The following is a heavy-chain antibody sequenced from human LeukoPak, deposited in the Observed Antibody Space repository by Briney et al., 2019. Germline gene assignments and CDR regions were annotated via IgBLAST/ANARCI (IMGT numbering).Heavy chain of an antibody. V-gene: IGHV2-5*08. CDR3: AHRTGTTVDFDY. J-gene: IGHJ4*02. Sequence: SGPALVKPTQTLTLTCTVSGFSLTTTGMCVGWIRQPPGKALEWLALIYWDDDKRYSPSLKSRLTITKDTSKNQVVLTMTNMDPVDTATYYCAHRTGTTVDFDYWGQGTLVTVSS. D-gene: IGHD1-1*01. CDR2: IYWDDDK. CDR1: GFSLTTTGMC.